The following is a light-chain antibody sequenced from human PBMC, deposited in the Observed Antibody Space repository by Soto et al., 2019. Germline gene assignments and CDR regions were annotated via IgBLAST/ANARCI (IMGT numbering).Light chain of an antibody. V-gene: IGKV3-15*01. J-gene: IGKJ2*01. CDR1: QSISTE. CDR3: QQGHNWPLT. CDR2: SAS. Sequence: EIAMTQSPATLSVSPGERATLSCRASQSISTELAWYQQIPGQPPRLLIYSASTRATGVPARFTGSGSGSEFTLTISGLQSEDFAIYDCQQGHNWPLTCGQGTRLEI.